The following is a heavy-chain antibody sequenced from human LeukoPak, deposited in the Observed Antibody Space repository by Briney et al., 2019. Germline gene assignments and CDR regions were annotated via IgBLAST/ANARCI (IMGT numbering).Heavy chain of an antibody. V-gene: IGHV3-23*01. CDR1: GFTFSSYA. CDR2: ISGSGDST. J-gene: IGHJ4*02. Sequence: GGSLRLSCAASGFTFSSYAMSWVRQAPGKGLEWVSVISGSGDSTYYADSVKGRFTISRDNSKNTLYLQMHSLRADDTAVYYCAKDPPDYDDILTGYFDFWGQGMLVTVSS. CDR3: AKDPPDYDDILTGYFDF. D-gene: IGHD3-9*01.